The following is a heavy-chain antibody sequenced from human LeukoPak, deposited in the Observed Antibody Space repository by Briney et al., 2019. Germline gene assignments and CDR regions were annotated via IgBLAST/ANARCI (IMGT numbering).Heavy chain of an antibody. D-gene: IGHD5-18*01. V-gene: IGHV4-59*01. CDR1: GGSISNYY. CDR2: IYYSGST. CDR3: ARGSDVDTAMVLYFDY. J-gene: IGHJ4*02. Sequence: SETLSLTCTVSGGSISNYYWSWIRQPPGKGLEWIGYIYYSGSTNYNPSLKSRVTISVDTSKNQFSLKLRSVTAADTAVYYCARGSDVDTAMVLYFDYWGQGTLVTVSS.